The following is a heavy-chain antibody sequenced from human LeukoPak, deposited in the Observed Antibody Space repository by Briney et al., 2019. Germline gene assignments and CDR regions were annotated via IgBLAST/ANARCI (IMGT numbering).Heavy chain of an antibody. V-gene: IGHV3-30*04. D-gene: IGHD1-26*01. CDR1: GFTFSNYT. CDR2: ISYDGTNK. Sequence: PGGSLRLSCAASGFTFSNYTIHWVRQAPGKGLEWVAVISYDGTNKYYADSVKGRFTISRDNSKNTPYLQMNSLRPEDTALYYCARPSGSYFDEWGQGTLVTVSS. J-gene: IGHJ4*02. CDR3: ARPSGSYFDE.